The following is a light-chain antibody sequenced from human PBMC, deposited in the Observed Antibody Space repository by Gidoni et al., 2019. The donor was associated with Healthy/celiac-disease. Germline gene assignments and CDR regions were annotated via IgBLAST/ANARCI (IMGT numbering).Light chain of an antibody. V-gene: IGKV1-8*01. J-gene: IGKJ4*01. CDR1: QSISSY. CDR3: QQYYSYPLT. Sequence: AIRMTQSPSSLSAPTGDRVTITCRASQSISSYLTWYQQKPGKAPKLLIYAASTLQSGVPSRFSGSGSGTDFTLTISSLQSEDFATYYCQQYYSYPLTFGGGTKVEIK. CDR2: AAS.